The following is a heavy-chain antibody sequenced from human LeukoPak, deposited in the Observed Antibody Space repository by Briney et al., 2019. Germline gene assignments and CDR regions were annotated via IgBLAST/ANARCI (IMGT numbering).Heavy chain of an antibody. Sequence: ASVTVTCKPSGYTFTSYGISWVRQAPGQGLEWMGWISAYNGNTNYAQTFQGRVTITTDTSTSTAYMELRSLRSDDTAVYYCARPIHYSGSYYYFDYWGQGTLVTVSS. D-gene: IGHD1-26*01. CDR1: GYTFTSYG. V-gene: IGHV1-18*01. CDR2: ISAYNGNT. J-gene: IGHJ4*02. CDR3: ARPIHYSGSYYYFDY.